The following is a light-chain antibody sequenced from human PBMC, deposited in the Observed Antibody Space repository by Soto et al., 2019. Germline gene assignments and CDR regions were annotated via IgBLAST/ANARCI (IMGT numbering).Light chain of an antibody. CDR2: GAS. J-gene: IGKJ1*01. CDR1: QSVSSSY. V-gene: IGKV3-20*01. CDR3: QQYGSSPIT. Sequence: EIVLTQSPCTLSLSPGDRATLSCRASQSVSSSYLAWYQQKPGQAPRLLIHGASSRATGIPDRFSGSGSGTDFTLTISRLESGDFAVYYCQQYGSSPITFGQGTKVE.